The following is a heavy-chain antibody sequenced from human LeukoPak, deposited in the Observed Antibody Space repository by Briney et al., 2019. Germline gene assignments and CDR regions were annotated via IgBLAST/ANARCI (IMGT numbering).Heavy chain of an antibody. CDR1: GFTFSSYG. CDR2: ISYDGSNK. V-gene: IGHV3-30*03. J-gene: IGHJ6*03. D-gene: IGHD2/OR15-2a*01. CDR3: ARGSFASWNYYYYYMDV. Sequence: GRSLRLSCAASGFTFSSYGMHWVRQAPGKGLEWVAVISYDGSNKYYADSVKGRFTISRDNAKNSLYLQMNSLRAEDTAVYYCARGSFASWNYYYYYMDVWGKGTTVTVSS.